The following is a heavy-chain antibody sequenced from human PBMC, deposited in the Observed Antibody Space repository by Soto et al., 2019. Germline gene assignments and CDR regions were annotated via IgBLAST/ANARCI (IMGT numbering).Heavy chain of an antibody. CDR2: ISGSGDTT. CDR3: AKERSSGSSFDY. V-gene: IGHV3-23*01. CDR1: GFTFSTCA. D-gene: IGHD6-19*01. Sequence: EVQLLESGGGLVQPGGSLRLSCAASGFTFSTCAMNWVRQAPGKGLEWVSAISGSGDTTYYADSVKGRFTVSRDNSKNTLYLQMNSLRAEDTAVFYCAKERSSGSSFDYWGPGTLVTVSS. J-gene: IGHJ4*02.